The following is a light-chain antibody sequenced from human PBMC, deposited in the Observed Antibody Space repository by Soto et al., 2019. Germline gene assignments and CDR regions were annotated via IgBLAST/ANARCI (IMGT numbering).Light chain of an antibody. J-gene: IGKJ3*01. CDR3: QQYSNSPFT. Sequence: EIVLTQSPGTLSMSPGERATLSCRTSQSVSSRYVAWHQQKPGQAPRLLLSGTTNRATGIPDRFSGSGSGTDFTLTISRLEPEDFAVYYCQQYSNSPFTFCPGTKVEIK. CDR2: GTT. CDR1: QSVSSRY. V-gene: IGKV3-20*01.